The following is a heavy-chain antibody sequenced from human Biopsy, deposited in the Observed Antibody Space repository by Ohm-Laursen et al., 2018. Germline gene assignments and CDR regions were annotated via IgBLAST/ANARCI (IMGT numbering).Heavy chain of an antibody. Sequence: SETLSFTCNVSGGDIKHYYWSWIRQPAGKGLEWIGRIYPGGSTNYNPSLKSRVTISVDTSKKQLSLRLRSVTAADTAMYYCASVVLDPTNDDFDLWGQGTMVVVSS. V-gene: IGHV4-4*07. J-gene: IGHJ3*01. CDR1: GGDIKHYY. CDR3: ASVVLDPTNDDFDL. D-gene: IGHD3-22*01. CDR2: IYPGGST.